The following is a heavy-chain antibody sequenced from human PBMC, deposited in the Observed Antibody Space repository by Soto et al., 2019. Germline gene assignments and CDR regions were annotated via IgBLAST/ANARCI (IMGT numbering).Heavy chain of an antibody. CDR3: ARSQGGSSSLDIYYYYYYGMDV. D-gene: IGHD2-15*01. CDR1: GGTFSSYA. CDR2: IIPIFGTA. Sequence: QVQLVQSGAEVKKPGSSVKVSCKAPGGTFSSYAISWVRQAPGQGLEWMGGIIPIFGTAKYAQKFQGGVTITADESTSTGYMELSSLRSEDTAVYYCARSQGGSSSLDIYYYYYYGMDVWGKGPRSPSPQ. V-gene: IGHV1-69*01. J-gene: IGHJ6*01.